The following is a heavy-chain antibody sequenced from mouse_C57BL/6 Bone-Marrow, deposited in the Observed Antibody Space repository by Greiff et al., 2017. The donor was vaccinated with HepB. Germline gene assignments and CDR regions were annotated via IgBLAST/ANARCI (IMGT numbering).Heavy chain of an antibody. Sequence: QVQLQQPGPGLVQPSQSLSITCTVSGFSFTSYGVHWVRQPPGKGLEWLGVIWSGGSTDYNAAFISRLSISKDNSKSQVFFKMNSLQADDTAIYYCAKGGYPSYAMDYWGQGTSVTVSS. CDR1: GFSFTSYG. CDR2: IWSGGST. J-gene: IGHJ4*01. CDR3: AKGGYPSYAMDY. D-gene: IGHD2-2*01. V-gene: IGHV2-4*01.